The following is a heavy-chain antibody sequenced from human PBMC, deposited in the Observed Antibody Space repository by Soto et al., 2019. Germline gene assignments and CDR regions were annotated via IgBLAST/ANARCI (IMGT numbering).Heavy chain of an antibody. CDR2: ISYDGSNK. V-gene: IGHV3-30*04. Sequence: GGSLRLSCAASGFTFSSYAMHWVRQAPGKGLEWVAVISYDGSNKYYADSVKGRFTISRDNSKNTLYLQMNSRRAEDTAVYYCARDGVSCGSNSTYYYYYMDVWGKGTTVTVSS. CDR1: GFTFSSYA. CDR3: ARDGVSCGSNSTYYYYYMDV. D-gene: IGHD5-18*01. J-gene: IGHJ6*03.